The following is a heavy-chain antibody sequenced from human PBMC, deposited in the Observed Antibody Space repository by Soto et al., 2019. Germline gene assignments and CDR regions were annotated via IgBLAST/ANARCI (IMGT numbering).Heavy chain of an antibody. CDR2: INPNSGGT. CDR3: ARDRERITIFGVVIPRHYYYGMDV. D-gene: IGHD3-3*01. J-gene: IGHJ6*02. Sequence: ASVKVSCKASGYTFTGYYMHWVRQAPGQGLEWMGWINPNSGGTNYAQKFQGWVTMTRDTSISTAYMELSRLRSDDTAVYYCARDRERITIFGVVIPRHYYYGMDVWGQGTTVTVSS. V-gene: IGHV1-2*04. CDR1: GYTFTGYY.